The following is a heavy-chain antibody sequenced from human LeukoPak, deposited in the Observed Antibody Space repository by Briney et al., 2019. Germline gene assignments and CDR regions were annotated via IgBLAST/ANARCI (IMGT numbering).Heavy chain of an antibody. J-gene: IGHJ4*02. V-gene: IGHV3-74*03. CDR3: ATSPVISRD. D-gene: IGHD2-21*01. Sequence: GGSLRLSCAASGFTFSDYWMHWVRQAPGKGLEWVARIYSDVRKIKYADSVKGRFTISRDNAKNTLYLQMNALRVEDTAVYYCATSPVISRDWGQGTLVTVSS. CDR2: IYSDVRKI. CDR1: GFTFSDYW.